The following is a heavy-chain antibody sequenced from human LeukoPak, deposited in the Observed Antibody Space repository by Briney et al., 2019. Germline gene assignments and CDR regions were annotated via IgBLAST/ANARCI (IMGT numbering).Heavy chain of an antibody. Sequence: GGSLRLSCVVSGFTFSSYWMSWVRQAPGKGLEWVANIKQDGSEKYYVDSVKGRFTMSRDNAKNSLYLQMNSLRAGDTAVYYRVKDGFAGFHSYYAAGSYDALKYWGQGNLVPVSS. V-gene: IGHV3-7*03. CDR3: VKDGFAGFHSYYAAGSYDALKY. CDR1: GFTFSSYW. D-gene: IGHD2/OR15-2a*01. J-gene: IGHJ4*02. CDR2: IKQDGSEK.